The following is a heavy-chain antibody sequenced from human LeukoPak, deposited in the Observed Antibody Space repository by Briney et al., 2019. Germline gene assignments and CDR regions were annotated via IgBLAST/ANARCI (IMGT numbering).Heavy chain of an antibody. CDR1: GFTFSSVW. Sequence: GGSLRLSCAASGFTFSSVWMNWVRQAPGKGLEWVGHIKSKTDGGTTDYAAPVKGRFTISRDDSKNTLSLQMNSLKTEDTAVYYCTTDSGPPSGYFDYWGQGTLVTVSS. J-gene: IGHJ4*02. V-gene: IGHV3-15*01. CDR2: IKSKTDGGTT. CDR3: TTDSGPPSGYFDY. D-gene: IGHD1-26*01.